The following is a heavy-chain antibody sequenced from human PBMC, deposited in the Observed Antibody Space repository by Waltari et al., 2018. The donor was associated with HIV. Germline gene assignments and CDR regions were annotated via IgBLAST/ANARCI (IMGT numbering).Heavy chain of an antibody. J-gene: IGHJ3*01. V-gene: IGHV3-21*06. Sequence: ESGGGRAKPGGTLKLSCSGSGFTFKTYSVSWIRQTPGRGLEWISSISDDSSFIYCADSVKGRFTVSRDNVRNSVFLQMNDVRAEDTAKYFCGAFLCAEDCRDGFDVWGQGTMVTVSS. CDR3: GAFLCAEDCRDGFDV. D-gene: IGHD2-21*02. CDR1: GFTFKTYS. CDR2: ISDDSSFI.